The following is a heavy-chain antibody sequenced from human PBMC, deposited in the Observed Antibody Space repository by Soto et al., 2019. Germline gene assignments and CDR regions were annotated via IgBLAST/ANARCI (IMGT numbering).Heavy chain of an antibody. Sequence: EEQLVESGGGVVQPRRSLRLSCAASGLTFRRYAMNWVRQAPGKGLEWVAYISVGGGSIFYADSVKGRFTISRDAAQNSVYMQMNTLRDYYTPLSYCIRDDQWAFAICGQGTMVIVSS. J-gene: IGHJ3*02. CDR1: GLTFRRYA. D-gene: IGHD6-19*01. CDR3: IRDDQWAFAI. CDR2: ISVGGGSI. V-gene: IGHV3-48*02.